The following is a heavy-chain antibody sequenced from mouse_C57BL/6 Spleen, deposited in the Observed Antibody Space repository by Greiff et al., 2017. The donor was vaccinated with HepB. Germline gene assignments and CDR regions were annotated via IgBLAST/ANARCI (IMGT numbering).Heavy chain of an antibody. CDR2: ISYDGSN. D-gene: IGHD3-1*01. CDR1: GYSITSGYY. Sequence: DVQLQESGPGLVKPSQSLSLTCSVTGYSITSGYYWNWIRQFPGNKLEWMGYISYDGSNNYNPSLKNRISITRDTSKNQFFLTLNSVTTEDTATYYCARAGLPAMDYWGQGTSVTVSS. CDR3: ARAGLPAMDY. J-gene: IGHJ4*01. V-gene: IGHV3-6*01.